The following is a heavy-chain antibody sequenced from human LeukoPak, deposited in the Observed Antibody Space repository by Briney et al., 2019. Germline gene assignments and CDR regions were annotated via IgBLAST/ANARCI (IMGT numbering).Heavy chain of an antibody. J-gene: IGHJ3*02. CDR1: GGSISSYY. Sequence: SENLSLTCTGSGGSISSYYWSWIRKPAGNGLEWIGRIYTSGSTNYNPSLKSRVTMSVDTSKNQFSLKLSSVTAADTAVYYCARGWYYDFWSGYYSDAFDIWGQGTMVAVSS. V-gene: IGHV4-4*07. CDR2: IYTSGST. CDR3: ARGWYYDFWSGYYSDAFDI. D-gene: IGHD3-3*01.